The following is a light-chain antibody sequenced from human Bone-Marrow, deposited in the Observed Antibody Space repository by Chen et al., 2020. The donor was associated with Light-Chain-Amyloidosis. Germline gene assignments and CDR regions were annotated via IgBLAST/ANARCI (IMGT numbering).Light chain of an antibody. J-gene: IGLJ1*01. CDR2: EVT. CDR1: SSDVGGDNH. CDR3: SSYTITNTLV. Sequence: QSALTQPASVSGSPGQSITISCTGTSSDVGGDNHVSWYQQHPDKAPKRMIYEVTNRPSWVPDRFSGSKSDNTAYLTISGLQTEDEADYFCSSYTITNTLVFGSGTRVTVL. V-gene: IGLV2-14*01.